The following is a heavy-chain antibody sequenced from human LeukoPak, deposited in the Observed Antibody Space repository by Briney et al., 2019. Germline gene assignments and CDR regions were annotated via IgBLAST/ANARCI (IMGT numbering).Heavy chain of an antibody. CDR1: GGSISSSSYY. D-gene: IGHD2-2*01. J-gene: IGHJ4*02. Sequence: SETLSLTCTVSGGSISSSSYYWGWIRQPPGKGLEWIGSIYYSGSTSYNPSLKSRVTISVDTSKNQFSLKLSSVTAADTAVYYCASVRCSATSCYEFYFDYWGQGTLVTVSS. CDR3: ASVRCSATSCYEFYFDY. CDR2: IYYSGST. V-gene: IGHV4-39*07.